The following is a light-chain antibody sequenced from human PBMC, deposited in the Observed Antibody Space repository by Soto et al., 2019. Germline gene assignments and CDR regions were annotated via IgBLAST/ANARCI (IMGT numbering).Light chain of an antibody. J-gene: IGLJ1*01. CDR2: TND. Sequence: QSVLTQPPSASGTPGQTVTISCYGSTSNIGTNTVNWFQHLPGMAPKLLIYTNDQRPSGVPDRFSGSRSSTSASLAISGLQSEDEADYYCATWDDSVYVFGTGTKLTV. CDR3: ATWDDSVYV. V-gene: IGLV1-44*01. CDR1: TSNIGTNT.